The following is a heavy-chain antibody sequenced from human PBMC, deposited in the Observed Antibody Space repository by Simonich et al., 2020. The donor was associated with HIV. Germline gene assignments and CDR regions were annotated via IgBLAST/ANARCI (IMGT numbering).Heavy chain of an antibody. J-gene: IGHJ4*02. CDR2: INHSGST. V-gene: IGHV4-34*01. D-gene: IGHD4-17*01. CDR3: ARRHPTTVTTPYFDY. CDR1: GGSFSGYY. Sequence: QVQLQQWGAGLLKPSETLSLTCAVYGGSFSGYYWSWIRQPPGKGLEWIGEINHSGSTNYNPSLKSRVTISADTSKNQFSLKLSSVTAADTAVYYCARRHPTTVTTPYFDYWGQGTLVTVSS.